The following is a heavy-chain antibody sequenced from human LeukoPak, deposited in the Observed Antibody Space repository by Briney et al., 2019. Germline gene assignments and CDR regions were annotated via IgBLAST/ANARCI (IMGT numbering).Heavy chain of an antibody. CDR2: IYYSGTT. Sequence: TSETLSLTCTVSGGSISSYYWSWFRQPPGKGLEWIGYIYYSGTTNYNPSLESRVTISVDTSKNQFSLKLSSVTAADTAVYYCARGVYIAAAQYGYWGQGTLVTVSS. CDR3: ARGVYIAAAQYGY. V-gene: IGHV4-59*01. J-gene: IGHJ4*02. CDR1: GGSISSYY. D-gene: IGHD6-13*01.